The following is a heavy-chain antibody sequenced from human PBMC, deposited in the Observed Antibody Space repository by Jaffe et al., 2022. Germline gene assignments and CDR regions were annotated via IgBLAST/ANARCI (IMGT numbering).Heavy chain of an antibody. CDR1: GFTFGDYA. CDR2: IRSKAYGGTT. CDR3: TRVLAPIESIAAAEGYYFDY. V-gene: IGHV3-49*04. Sequence: EVQLVESGGGLVQPGRSLRLSCTASGFTFGDYAMSWVRQAPGKGLEWVGFIRSKAYGGTTEYAASVKGRFTISRDDSKSIAYLQMNSLKTEDTAVYYCTRVLAPIESIAAAEGYYFDYWGQGTLVTVSS. J-gene: IGHJ4*02. D-gene: IGHD6-13*01.